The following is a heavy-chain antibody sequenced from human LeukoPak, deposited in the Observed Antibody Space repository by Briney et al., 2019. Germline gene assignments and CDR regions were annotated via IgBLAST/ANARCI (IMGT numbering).Heavy chain of an antibody. V-gene: IGHV4-38-2*02. CDR3: ARVSFRHTSDFGGRHFYYYYDVDV. CDR1: GYSISSGYY. Sequence: PSETLSLTCTVSGYSISSGYYWGWIRQPPGKGLEWIGSIYHSGSTYYNPSLKSRVTISVDTSKNQFSLKLSSVTAADTAVYYCARVSFRHTSDFGGRHFYYYYDVDVWGKGTTVTVSS. D-gene: IGHD4-23*01. J-gene: IGHJ6*03. CDR2: IYHSGST.